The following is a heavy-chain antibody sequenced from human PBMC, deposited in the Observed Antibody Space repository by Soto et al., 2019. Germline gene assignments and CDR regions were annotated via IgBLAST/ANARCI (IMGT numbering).Heavy chain of an antibody. Sequence: SVKVSCKASGGTFSSYAISWVRQAPGQGLEWMGGIVPIFGTANYAQKFQGRVTITADKSTSTAYMELSSLRSEDTAVYYCARDRMERGYSYGYYYYYGMDVWGQGTTVTVSS. D-gene: IGHD5-18*01. CDR2: IVPIFGTA. CDR1: GGTFSSYA. V-gene: IGHV1-69*06. J-gene: IGHJ6*02. CDR3: ARDRMERGYSYGYYYYYGMDV.